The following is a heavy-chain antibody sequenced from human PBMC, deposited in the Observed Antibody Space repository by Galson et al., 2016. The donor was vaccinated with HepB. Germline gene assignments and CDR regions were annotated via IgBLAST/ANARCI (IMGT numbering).Heavy chain of an antibody. CDR2: VYHTGST. J-gene: IGHJ5*01. V-gene: IGHV4-59*01. CDR1: GGSISPFY. CDR3: ARVTIFGISDGFDS. Sequence: SETMSPTCTVSGGSISPFYWSWIRHPPGLGLQYNGYVYHTGSTHYNPSLKSRVTRSGDTSKNQISLKLGSVTAADTAIYYCARVTIFGISDGFDSWGQGILVTVSS. D-gene: IGHD3-3*01.